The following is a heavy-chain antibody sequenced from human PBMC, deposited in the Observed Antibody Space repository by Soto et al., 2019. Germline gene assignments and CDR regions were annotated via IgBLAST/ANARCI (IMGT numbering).Heavy chain of an antibody. J-gene: IGHJ1*01. V-gene: IGHV4-34*01. CDR3: ARGPDPYFQH. Sequence: KPSETLSLTCAVYGGSFSGYYWSWIRQPPGKGLEWIGEINHSGSTNYNPSLKSRVTISVDTSKNQFSLKLSSVTAADTAVYYCARGPDPYFQHWGQGTLVT. CDR2: INHSGST. CDR1: GGSFSGYY.